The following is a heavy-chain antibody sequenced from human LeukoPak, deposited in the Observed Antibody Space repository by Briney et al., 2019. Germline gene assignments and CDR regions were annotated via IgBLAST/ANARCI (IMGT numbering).Heavy chain of an antibody. CDR2: ISSSGSYI. CDR3: ARGGVGGWFRYYFDY. J-gene: IGHJ4*02. Sequence: GGSLRLSCAASRFTFSSYSMNWVRQAPGKGLEWVSSISSSGSYIYYADSVKGRFTISRDNAKNSLYLQMNSLRAEDTAVYYCARGGVGGWFRYYFDYWGQGTLATVSS. V-gene: IGHV3-21*01. D-gene: IGHD6-19*01. CDR1: RFTFSSYS.